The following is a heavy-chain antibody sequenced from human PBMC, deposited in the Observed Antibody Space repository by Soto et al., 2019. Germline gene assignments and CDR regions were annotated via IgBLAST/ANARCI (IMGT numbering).Heavy chain of an antibody. CDR3: ATNNY. Sequence: GGSLRLSCAASGFSFSHSWMSWVRQAPGKGLEWVANIKEDGSAKSYVDSVRGRFTISRDNAKNSLYLQMTSLREEDTAVYYCATNNYWGQGALVTVSS. CDR2: IKEDGSAK. J-gene: IGHJ4*02. CDR1: GFSFSHSW. V-gene: IGHV3-7*01.